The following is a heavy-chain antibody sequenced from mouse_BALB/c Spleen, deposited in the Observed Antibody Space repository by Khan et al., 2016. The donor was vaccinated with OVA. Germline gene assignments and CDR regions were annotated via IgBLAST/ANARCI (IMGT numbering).Heavy chain of an antibody. V-gene: IGHV14-4*02. CDR3: ISGYGYSMDY. CDR1: GFNIKHYY. J-gene: IGHJ4*01. Sequence: VQLQQSGAELVRSGASVKLSCTVTGFNIKHYYIHWVKQRPEQGLEWIGWIDPDNGDTEYAPKFQGKAAMTADTSSNTAYLHLSSLTSEDTAVYYCISGYGYSMDYWGQGTSVTVSS. CDR2: IDPDNGDT. D-gene: IGHD2-2*01.